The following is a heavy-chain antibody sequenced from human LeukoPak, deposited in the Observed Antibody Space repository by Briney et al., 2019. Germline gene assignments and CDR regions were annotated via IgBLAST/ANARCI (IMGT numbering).Heavy chain of an antibody. Sequence: GGSLRLSCAASGFTFSDYAMSWVRQAPGTGLEWVSTISGSGGTTYYADSVRGRFTISRDNSKNTLYLQMNSLRPEDTAVYYCAKLHNLNCDYWGLGTLATVSS. CDR1: GFTFSDYA. J-gene: IGHJ4*02. V-gene: IGHV3-23*01. CDR2: ISGSGGTT. CDR3: AKLHNLNCDY. D-gene: IGHD1-14*01.